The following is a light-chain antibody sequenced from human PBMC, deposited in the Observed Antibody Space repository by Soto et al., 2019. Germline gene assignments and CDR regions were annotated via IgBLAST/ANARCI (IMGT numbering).Light chain of an antibody. CDR1: QSVSSSY. Sequence: EIMLTQSAGTLSLSPGERATLSCRASQSVSSSYLAWYQQKPGQAPRLLIYGASSRATGIPDRFSGSGSGKDFTLTISRLEPEDFAVYYCQQYGSSPRTFGQGTKLEIK. J-gene: IGKJ2*01. CDR2: GAS. CDR3: QQYGSSPRT. V-gene: IGKV3-20*01.